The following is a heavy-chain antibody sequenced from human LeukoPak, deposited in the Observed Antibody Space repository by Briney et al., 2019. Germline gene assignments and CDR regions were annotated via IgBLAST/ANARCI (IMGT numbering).Heavy chain of an antibody. J-gene: IGHJ6*03. Sequence: GASVKVSCKASGGTFSSYAISWVRQAPGQGLEWMGGIIPIFGTANYAQKFQGRVAITADESTSTAYMELSSLRSEDTAVYYCARALATGNYYYYYMDVWGKGTTVTISS. CDR1: GGTFSSYA. CDR2: IIPIFGTA. CDR3: ARALATGNYYYYYMDV. D-gene: IGHD1-14*01. V-gene: IGHV1-69*13.